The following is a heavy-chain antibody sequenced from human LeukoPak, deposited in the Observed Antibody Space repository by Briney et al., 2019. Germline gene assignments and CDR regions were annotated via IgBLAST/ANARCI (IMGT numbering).Heavy chain of an antibody. CDR3: ASRSRPDY. V-gene: IGHV3-49*04. CDR1: GFTFGDYA. Sequence: GGSLRLSCTASGFTFGDYAMSWVRQAPGKGLEWVGFIRSKAYGGTTEYAASVKGRFTISRDNAKNSLYLQMNSLRAEDTAVYYCASRSRPDYWGQGTLVTVSS. D-gene: IGHD1-26*01. J-gene: IGHJ4*02. CDR2: IRSKAYGGTT.